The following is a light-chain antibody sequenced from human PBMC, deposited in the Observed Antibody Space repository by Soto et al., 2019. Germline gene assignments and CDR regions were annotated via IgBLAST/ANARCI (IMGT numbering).Light chain of an antibody. J-gene: IGKJ3*01. CDR2: GAS. Sequence: EIVLTQSPGTLSLSPGERATLSCRASQSVSSSYFAWYQQKPGQAPRLLIYGASSRAAGIPDRFSGSGSRTDFTLTISRLEPEDCALYYCQQYGSSPPFSFGPGTKVEI. CDR3: QQYGSSPPFS. CDR1: QSVSSSY. V-gene: IGKV3-20*01.